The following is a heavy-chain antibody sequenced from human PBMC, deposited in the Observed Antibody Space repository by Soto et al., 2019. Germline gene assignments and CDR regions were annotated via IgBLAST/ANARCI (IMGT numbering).Heavy chain of an antibody. Sequence: PSVKVSCKASGYTFTGYYMHWVRQAPGQGLEWMGWINPNSGGTNYAQKFQGWVTMTRDTSISTAYMELSRLRSDDTAVYYCARDGGPGYSNYAPTYYYYYGMDVWGQGTTVTVSS. CDR3: ARDGGPGYSNYAPTYYYYYGMDV. CDR2: INPNSGGT. CDR1: GYTFTGYY. J-gene: IGHJ6*02. D-gene: IGHD4-4*01. V-gene: IGHV1-2*04.